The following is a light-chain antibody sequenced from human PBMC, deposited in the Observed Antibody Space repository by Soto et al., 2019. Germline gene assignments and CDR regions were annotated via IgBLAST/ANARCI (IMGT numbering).Light chain of an antibody. Sequence: EIVITQSPGTLSVSPGERATLFCRASQSVSNKLAWYQQKPGQAPRLIIYGASTRATGIPARFSGSGSGTDFTLTISSLQSEDFAIYYCQQYNKWPQFGGGTKVEIK. CDR2: GAS. J-gene: IGKJ4*02. V-gene: IGKV3-15*01. CDR1: QSVSNK. CDR3: QQYNKWPQ.